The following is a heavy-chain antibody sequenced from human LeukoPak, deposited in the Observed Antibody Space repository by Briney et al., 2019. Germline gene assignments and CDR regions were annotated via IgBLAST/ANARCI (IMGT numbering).Heavy chain of an antibody. V-gene: IGHV4-59*01. CDR3: ARGRVSSSTWYSTYYYYFYMDV. J-gene: IGHJ6*03. CDR1: DDSITMYY. Sequence: SETLSLTCSVSDDSITMYYWTWIRQPPGKGLEWIGYVDHTGSTNFNPSLNGRVSISRDTSKNLFSLRLRPVTAADTAVYFCARGRVSSSTWYSTYYYYFYMDVWGKGTTVTVSS. D-gene: IGHD4-11*01. CDR2: VDHTGST.